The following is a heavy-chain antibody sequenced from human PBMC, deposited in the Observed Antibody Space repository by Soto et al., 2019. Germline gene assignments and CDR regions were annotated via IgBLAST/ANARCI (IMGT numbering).Heavy chain of an antibody. Sequence: EVQLLESGGGLVQPGGCLRLSCAASVFSFNSYVMSWVRQGPGKGLEWVSSISGSGGITHYADSVKGRFTISRDNSKNTLYLQMNSLRAEDTAVYHCAKGGSRVWDLFDDWGQGTLVTVSS. V-gene: IGHV3-23*01. J-gene: IGHJ4*02. CDR1: VFSFNSYV. CDR2: ISGSGGIT. D-gene: IGHD1-26*01. CDR3: AKGGSRVWDLFDD.